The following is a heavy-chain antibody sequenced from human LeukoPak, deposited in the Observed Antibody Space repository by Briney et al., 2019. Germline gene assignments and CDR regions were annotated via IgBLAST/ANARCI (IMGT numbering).Heavy chain of an antibody. V-gene: IGHV4-59*08. CDR3: ARQAHCTSDLCYPFDY. D-gene: IGHD2-8*01. Sequence: SETLSPTCTVSGGSLSGWYWSWIRQPPGKGLEWIGYIHYSGSTNYNPSLKSRVTISADTAKNQFSLKLTSVTAADTAVYYCARQAHCTSDLCYPFDYWGQGTLVTVSS. J-gene: IGHJ4*02. CDR2: IHYSGST. CDR1: GGSLSGWY.